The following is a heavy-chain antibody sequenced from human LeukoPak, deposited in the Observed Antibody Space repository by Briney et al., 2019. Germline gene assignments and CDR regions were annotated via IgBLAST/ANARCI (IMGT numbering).Heavy chain of an antibody. J-gene: IGHJ4*02. CDR3: AIAAGWEQAY. Sequence: GGSLRLSCVASGFTFSSYAMSWVRQAPGKGLEWVSSGSGSGGNAYYADSVKGRFTISRDNAKKSLYLQMSSLRAEDTAVYYCAIAAGWEQAYWGQGTLVTVSS. V-gene: IGHV3-23*01. CDR1: GFTFSSYA. D-gene: IGHD1-26*01. CDR2: GSGSGGNA.